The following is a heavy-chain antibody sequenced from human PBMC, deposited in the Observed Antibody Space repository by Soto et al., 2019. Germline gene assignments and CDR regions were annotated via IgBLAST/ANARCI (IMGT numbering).Heavy chain of an antibody. J-gene: IGHJ5*02. D-gene: IGHD3-3*01. Sequence: PGGSLRLSCSASGFTFSSYGIHWVRQAPGKRLEYVSAISSNGANTYYADSVKGRFTISRDNAKNTLYLQMNSLRAEDTAVHYCARGFVLRFLEWLGWFDPWGQGTLVTVSS. CDR3: ARGFVLRFLEWLGWFDP. V-gene: IGHV3-64*04. CDR2: ISSNGANT. CDR1: GFTFSSYG.